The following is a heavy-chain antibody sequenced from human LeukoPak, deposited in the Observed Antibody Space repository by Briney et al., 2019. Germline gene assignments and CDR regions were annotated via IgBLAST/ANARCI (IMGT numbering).Heavy chain of an antibody. J-gene: IGHJ4*02. CDR2: MNPNSGNT. Sequence: ASVKVSCKASGYTFTSYDINWVRLATGQGLEWMGWMNPNSGNTGYAQKFQGRVTMTRNTSISTAYMELSSLRSEDTAVYYCAVFDSSGYYWADYWGQGTLVTVSS. CDR1: GYTFTSYD. CDR3: AVFDSSGYYWADY. V-gene: IGHV1-8*01. D-gene: IGHD3-22*01.